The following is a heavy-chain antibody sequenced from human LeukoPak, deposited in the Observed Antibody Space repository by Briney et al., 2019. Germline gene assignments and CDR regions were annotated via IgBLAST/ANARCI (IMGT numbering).Heavy chain of an antibody. CDR1: GYTFTGCY. D-gene: IGHD1-26*01. Sequence: ASVKVCCKASGYTFTGCYMHWERQAPGQGNEWMGWINPNSGVTNYPQKFQGRVTMTRDTSISTAYMELSRLRSDDTAVYFCARDVGKVDYWGQGTLVTVSS. J-gene: IGHJ4*02. CDR3: ARDVGKVDY. CDR2: INPNSGVT. V-gene: IGHV1-2*02.